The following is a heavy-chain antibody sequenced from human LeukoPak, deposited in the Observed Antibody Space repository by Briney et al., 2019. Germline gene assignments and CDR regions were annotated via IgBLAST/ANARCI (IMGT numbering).Heavy chain of an antibody. V-gene: IGHV3-30*02. CDR2: IRYDGSNK. CDR1: GFTSSSYG. D-gene: IGHD4-11*01. CDR3: ARDWEHYRTFDY. Sequence: GGSLRLSCAASGFTSSSYGIHWVRQAPGKGLEWVAFIRYDGSNKYYADSVKGRFTISRDNSKNTLYLQMNSLRAEDTAVYYCARDWEHYRTFDYWGQGTLVTVSS. J-gene: IGHJ4*02.